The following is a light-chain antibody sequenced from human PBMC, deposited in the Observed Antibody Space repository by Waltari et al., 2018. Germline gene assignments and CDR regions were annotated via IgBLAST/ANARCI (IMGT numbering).Light chain of an antibody. CDR1: SSDVGGYNH. CDR2: EVT. CDR3: SSYTSSSTRV. J-gene: IGLJ2*01. V-gene: IGLV2-14*01. Sequence: QSALTQPRSVSGSPGQSVPISCTGTSSDVGGYNHVSWYQQHPGKAPKLMIYEVTYRPSGVSDRFSGSKSGNTASLTISGLQAEDEADYYCSSYTSSSTRVFGGGTKVTVL.